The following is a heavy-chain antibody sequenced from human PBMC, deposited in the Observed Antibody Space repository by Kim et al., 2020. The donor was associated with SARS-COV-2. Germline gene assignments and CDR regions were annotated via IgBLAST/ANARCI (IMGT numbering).Heavy chain of an antibody. D-gene: IGHD3-3*01. CDR1: GFTFSSYA. J-gene: IGHJ6*02. V-gene: IGHV3-23*01. CDR2: ISGSGGST. Sequence: GGSLRLSCAASGFTFSSYAMSWVRQAPGKGLEWVSAISGSGGSTYYADSVKGRFTISRDNSKNTLYLQMNSLRAEDTAVYYCAKDIYSMTIFGVVTRGGMDVWGQGTTVTVSS. CDR3: AKDIYSMTIFGVVTRGGMDV.